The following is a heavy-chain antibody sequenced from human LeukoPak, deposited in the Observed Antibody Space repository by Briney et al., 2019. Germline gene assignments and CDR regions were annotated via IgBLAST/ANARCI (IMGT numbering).Heavy chain of an antibody. CDR2: INHSGST. J-gene: IGHJ4*02. CDR3: ARRTRRGLVTTFDY. CDR1: GGSFSGYY. D-gene: IGHD3/OR15-3a*01. Sequence: PSETLSLTCAVYGGSFSGYYWSWIRQPPGKGLEWIGEINHSGSTNYNPSLKSRVIISVGTSKNQFSLKLSSVTAADTAVYYCARRTRRGLVTTFDYWGQGTLVTVSS. V-gene: IGHV4-34*01.